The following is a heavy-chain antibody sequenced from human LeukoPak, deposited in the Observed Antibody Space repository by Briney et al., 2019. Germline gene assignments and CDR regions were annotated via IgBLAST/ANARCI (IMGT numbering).Heavy chain of an antibody. J-gene: IGHJ5*02. Sequence: AFVKLSCTASGSTFTSYGISWVRQAPGHGLEWMGWISAYNGNTNYAQKLQGIVTMTTDTSTSTAYMELRSLRSDDTAVYYCAREGLDPWGQGTLVTVSS. CDR3: AREGLDP. D-gene: IGHD3-16*01. V-gene: IGHV1-18*01. CDR1: GSTFTSYG. CDR2: ISAYNGNT.